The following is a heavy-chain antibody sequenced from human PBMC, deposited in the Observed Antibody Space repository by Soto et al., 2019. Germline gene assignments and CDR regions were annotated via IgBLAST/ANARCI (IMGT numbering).Heavy chain of an antibody. CDR2: ISYDGSNK. CDR1: GFTFSSYG. Sequence: GGSLRLSCAASGFTFSSYGMHWVRQAPGKGLEWVAVISYDGSNKFYADSVKGRFTISRDNSKNTLYLQMNSLRAEDTAVYCCAKRDDILTGYSYDAFDIWGQGTMVTVSS. J-gene: IGHJ3*02. CDR3: AKRDDILTGYSYDAFDI. V-gene: IGHV3-30*18. D-gene: IGHD3-9*01.